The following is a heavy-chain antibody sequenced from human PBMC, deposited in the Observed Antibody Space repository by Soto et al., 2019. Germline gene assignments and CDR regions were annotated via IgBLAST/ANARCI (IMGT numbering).Heavy chain of an antibody. CDR2: INEDGSET. V-gene: IGHV3-7*05. CDR3: AKSPMVRTFHYGMDV. CDR1: EVRFSFYW. Sequence: EVQMVESGGNLVQPGGSLRCSGAASEVRFSFYWMSWVRQAPGKGLEWVADINEDGSETYYADAVKGRFTISRDDATNSLYLPMNSLRAGDTAVYFCAKSPMVRTFHYGMDVWGQGTTVTVSS. J-gene: IGHJ6*02. D-gene: IGHD3-16*01.